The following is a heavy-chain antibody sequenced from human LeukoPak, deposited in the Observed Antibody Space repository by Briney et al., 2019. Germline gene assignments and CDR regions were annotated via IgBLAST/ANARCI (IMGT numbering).Heavy chain of an antibody. Sequence: GASVKVSCKASGYTFTGYYMHWVRQAPGQGLEWMGWINPNSGGTNYAQKFQGRVTMTRDTSISTAYMELSRLRSDDTAVYYCARSPLMATIRGDFDYFGHGTLVTVSS. CDR3: ARSPLMATIRGDFDY. CDR1: GYTFTGYY. CDR2: INPNSGGT. J-gene: IGHJ4*01. V-gene: IGHV1-2*02. D-gene: IGHD5-12*01.